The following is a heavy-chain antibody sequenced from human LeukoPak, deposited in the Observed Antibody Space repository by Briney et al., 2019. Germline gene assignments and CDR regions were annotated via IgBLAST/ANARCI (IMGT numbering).Heavy chain of an antibody. Sequence: GGSLRLSCAASGFTLSNYAMSWVRQAPGKGLEWVSGIVASGGSTFYADSVKGRLTISRDNSKNTLFLQMNSLRAEDTALYYCAKGSFGSGSYPFDYWGQGTLVTVSS. J-gene: IGHJ4*02. CDR1: GFTLSNYA. CDR3: AKGSFGSGSYPFDY. CDR2: IVASGGST. D-gene: IGHD1-26*01. V-gene: IGHV3-23*01.